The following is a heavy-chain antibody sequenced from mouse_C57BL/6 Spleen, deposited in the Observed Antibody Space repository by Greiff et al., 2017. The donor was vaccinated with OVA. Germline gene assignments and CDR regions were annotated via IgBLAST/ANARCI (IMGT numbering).Heavy chain of an antibody. D-gene: IGHD1-1*01. Sequence: VQLQQPGAELVRPGTSVKLSCKASGYTFTSYWMHWVKQRPGQGLEWIGVIDPSDSYTNYNQKFKGKATLTVDTSSSTAYMQLSSLTSEDSAVYYCASSNYAMDYWGQGTSVTVSS. CDR1: GYTFTSYW. V-gene: IGHV1-59*01. CDR2: IDPSDSYT. CDR3: ASSNYAMDY. J-gene: IGHJ4*01.